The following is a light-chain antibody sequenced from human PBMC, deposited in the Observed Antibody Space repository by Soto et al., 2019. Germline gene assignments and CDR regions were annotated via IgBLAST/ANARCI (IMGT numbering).Light chain of an antibody. J-gene: IGKJ3*01. Sequence: DIVMTQSPDSLAVSLGERATINCKSSQSVLYSSNNKNYLAWYQQKPGHPPKLLIYWASTRESGVPDRFSGSGSGTDFTLTISSLQADDVAVYYCQQFYSTPFTFGSGTTVDIK. CDR1: QSVLYSSNNKNY. V-gene: IGKV4-1*01. CDR2: WAS. CDR3: QQFYSTPFT.